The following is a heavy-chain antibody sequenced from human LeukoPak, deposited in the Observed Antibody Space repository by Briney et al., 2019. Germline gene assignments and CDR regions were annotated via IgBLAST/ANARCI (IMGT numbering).Heavy chain of an antibody. Sequence: PGGSLRLSCAASGFTFSSYAMSWVRQAPGKGLEWVSDISDSGGTTYNADSVKGRFTISRDNSKNTLFLQMNSLRAEDTAVYYCRSYCSSTSCYAGFDCWGRGTLVTVSS. CDR2: ISDSGGTT. J-gene: IGHJ4*02. V-gene: IGHV3-23*01. D-gene: IGHD2-2*01. CDR1: GFTFSSYA. CDR3: RSYCSSTSCYAGFDC.